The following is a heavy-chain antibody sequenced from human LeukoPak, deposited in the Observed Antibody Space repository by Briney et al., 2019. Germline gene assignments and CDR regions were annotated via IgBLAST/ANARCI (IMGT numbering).Heavy chain of an antibody. J-gene: IGHJ5*02. CDR2: IYYSGSA. V-gene: IGHV4-30-4*08. CDR3: ARGGKIRGGRLSSGLPVLSTRNWFDP. Sequence: PSQTLSLTCTVSGGSISGGDYYWSWIRQPPGKGLEWIGYIYYSGSAYYNPSLKSRVAISVDTSKNQFSLKLSSVTAADTAVYYCARGGKIRGGRLSSGLPVLSTRNWFDPWGQGTLVTVSP. D-gene: IGHD3-22*01. CDR1: GGSISGGDYY.